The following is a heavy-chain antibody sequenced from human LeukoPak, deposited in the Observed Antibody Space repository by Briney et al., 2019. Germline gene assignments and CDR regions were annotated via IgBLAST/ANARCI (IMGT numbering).Heavy chain of an antibody. V-gene: IGHV5-51*01. CDR1: GHSFTGYW. CDR2: IYPADSDS. D-gene: IGHD1-1*01. CDR3: ARHTGSTGAFDI. J-gene: IGHJ3*02. Sequence: GESLKISCKGSGHSFTGYWIGWVRQMPGKGLEWMGMIYPADSDSRYSPSFQGQVTISADKSINIAYLQWSSLKASDTAMYYCARHTGSTGAFDIWGQGTMVTVSS.